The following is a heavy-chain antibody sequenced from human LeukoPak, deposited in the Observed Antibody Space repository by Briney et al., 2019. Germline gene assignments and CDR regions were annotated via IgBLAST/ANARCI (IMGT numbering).Heavy chain of an antibody. CDR2: IYYSGST. J-gene: IGHJ4*02. CDR1: GGSISSYY. CDR3: ARGVYIAAAQYAY. D-gene: IGHD6-13*01. Sequence: SETLSLTCTVSGGSISSYYWTWVRQPPGKGLEWIGYIYYSGSTNYNPSLKSRVTMSVDTSKNQFSLKLNSVTAADTAVYYCARGVYIAAAQYAYWGQGTLVTVSS. V-gene: IGHV4-59*08.